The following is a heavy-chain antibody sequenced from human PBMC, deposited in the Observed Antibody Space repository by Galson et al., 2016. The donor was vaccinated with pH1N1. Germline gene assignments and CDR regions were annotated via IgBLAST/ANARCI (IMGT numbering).Heavy chain of an antibody. J-gene: IGHJ6*02. CDR3: ARGPCHYYGSGSYTDYYYGMDV. D-gene: IGHD3-10*01. V-gene: IGHV3-20*04. CDR2: INWNGGST. CDR1: GFTFDDNG. Sequence: LRLSCAASGFTFDDNGMSWVRQPPGKGLEWVASINWNGGSTSYADSGKGRFTISRDNARNSLYLQMNSLRVEDTALYYCARGPCHYYGSGSYTDYYYGMDVWGQGTTVTVSS.